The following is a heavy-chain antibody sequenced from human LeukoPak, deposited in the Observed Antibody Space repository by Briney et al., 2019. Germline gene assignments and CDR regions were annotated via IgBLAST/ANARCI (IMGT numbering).Heavy chain of an antibody. CDR3: ARDLKGYCSGGSCYSAGYYYGMDV. J-gene: IGHJ6*02. CDR2: IIPIFGTA. V-gene: IGHV1-69*13. CDR1: GGTFSSYA. D-gene: IGHD2-15*01. Sequence: ASVKVSCKASGGTFSSYAISWARQAPGQGLEWMGGIIPIFGTANYAQKFQGRVTITADESTSTAYMELSSLRSEDTAVYYCARDLKGYCSGGSCYSAGYYYGMDVWGQGTTVTVSS.